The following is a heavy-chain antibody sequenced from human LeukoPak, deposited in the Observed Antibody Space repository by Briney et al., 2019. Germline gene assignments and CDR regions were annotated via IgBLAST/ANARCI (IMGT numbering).Heavy chain of an antibody. CDR2: INPSGGST. CDR1: GYTFTSYY. J-gene: IGHJ4*02. V-gene: IGHV1-46*01. Sequence: ASVKVSCKASGYTFTSYYMHWVRQAPGQGLEWMGIINPSGGSTSYAQKFQGRVTITADESTSTAYMELSSLRSEDTAVYYCARYDYGGNSGRLDYWGQGTLVTVSS. D-gene: IGHD4-23*01. CDR3: ARYDYGGNSGRLDY.